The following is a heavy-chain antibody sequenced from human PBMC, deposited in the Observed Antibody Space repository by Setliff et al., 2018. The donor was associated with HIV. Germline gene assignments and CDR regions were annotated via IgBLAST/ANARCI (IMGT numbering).Heavy chain of an antibody. CDR2: IIPILGIA. CDR3: ARGTYYYDSSGFDAFDI. V-gene: IGHV1-69*10. D-gene: IGHD3-22*01. Sequence: SVKVSCKASGGTFSSYAISWVRQAPGQGLEWMGGIIPILGIANYAQKFQGRVTITADKSTSTAYMELSSLRSEDTAVYYCARGTYYYDSSGFDAFDIWGQGTLVTVSS. CDR1: GGTFSSYA. J-gene: IGHJ3*02.